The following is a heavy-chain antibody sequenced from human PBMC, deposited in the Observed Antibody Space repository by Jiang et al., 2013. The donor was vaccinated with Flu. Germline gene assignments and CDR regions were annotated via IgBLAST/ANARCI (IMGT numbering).Heavy chain of an antibody. Sequence: VAVISYDGSIILCRSVKGRFTISRDNSKNTLYLQMNSLRAEDTAVYYCAKWGGGQWELLFGYYFDYWGQGTLVTVSS. CDR2: ISYDGSI. J-gene: IGHJ4*02. CDR3: AKWGGGQWELLFGYYFDY. V-gene: IGHV3-30*18. D-gene: IGHD1-26*01.